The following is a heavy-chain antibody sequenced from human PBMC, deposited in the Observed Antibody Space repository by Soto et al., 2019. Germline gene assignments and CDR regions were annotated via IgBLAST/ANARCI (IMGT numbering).Heavy chain of an antibody. J-gene: IGHJ6*02. CDR2: IVVGSGNT. D-gene: IGHD5-18*01. CDR1: GFTFTSSA. Sequence: SVKVSCKASGFTFTSSAVQWVRQARGQRLEWIGWIVVGSGNTNYAQKFQERVTITRDMSTSTAYMELSSLRSEDTAVYYCAAGIQLWSYYYYGMDVWGQGTTVTVSS. V-gene: IGHV1-58*01. CDR3: AAGIQLWSYYYYGMDV.